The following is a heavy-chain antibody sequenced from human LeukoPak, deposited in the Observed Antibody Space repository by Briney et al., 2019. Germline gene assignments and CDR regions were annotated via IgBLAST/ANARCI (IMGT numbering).Heavy chain of an antibody. D-gene: IGHD1-1*01. Sequence: SETLSLTCTVSGGSISSHYWSWIRQPPGKGLEWIGYIYYSGSTNYNPSLKSRVTISVDTSKNQFSLKLSSVTAADTAVYYCARGEGLEWNDPTPTFATWGQGPLVTVSS. CDR1: GGSISSHY. V-gene: IGHV4-59*11. J-gene: IGHJ5*02. CDR2: IYYSGST. CDR3: ARGEGLEWNDPTPTFAT.